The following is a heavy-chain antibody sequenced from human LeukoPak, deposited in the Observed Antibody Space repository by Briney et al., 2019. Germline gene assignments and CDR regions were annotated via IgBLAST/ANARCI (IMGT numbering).Heavy chain of an antibody. Sequence: SETLSLTCAVYGGSFSGYYWSWLRQPPGKGLEWIGEINDSGSSNYNPSLKSRVTISVDTSKTQFSLKLRSVTAADTAVYYCAKVRKVTAFYYGMDVWGQGTTVTVSS. CDR2: INDSGSS. CDR3: AKVRKVTAFYYGMDV. V-gene: IGHV4-34*01. J-gene: IGHJ6*02. CDR1: GGSFSGYY. D-gene: IGHD2-21*02.